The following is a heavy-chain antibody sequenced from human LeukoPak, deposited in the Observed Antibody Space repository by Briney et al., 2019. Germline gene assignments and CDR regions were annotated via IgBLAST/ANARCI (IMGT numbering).Heavy chain of an antibody. J-gene: IGHJ6*03. CDR1: GGSISSYD. V-gene: IGHV4-4*07. D-gene: IGHD3-16*01. CDR3: ARQFGGLYYYYMDV. Sequence: SETLSLTCTVSGGSISSYDWSWIRQPAGRGLEWIGRTYTSGSTNYNPSLKSRVTISVDTSKNQFSLKLSSVTAADTAVYYCARQFGGLYYYYMDVWGKGTTVTISS. CDR2: TYTSGST.